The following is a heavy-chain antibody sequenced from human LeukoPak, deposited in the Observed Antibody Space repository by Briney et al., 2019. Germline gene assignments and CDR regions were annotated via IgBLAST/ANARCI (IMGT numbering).Heavy chain of an antibody. Sequence: ASVKVSCKASGYTFTGYYMHWVRRAPGQGLECMRWINPTSAGTNNAQKFQGRVTMTRDTSISTAYMQLRRLRPDDTAVYYCAVVGYDSSGYYYDWFDPWGQGTLVTVSS. D-gene: IGHD3-22*01. CDR3: AVVGYDSSGYYYDWFDP. J-gene: IGHJ5*02. V-gene: IGHV1-2*02. CDR1: GYTFTGYY. CDR2: INPTSAGT.